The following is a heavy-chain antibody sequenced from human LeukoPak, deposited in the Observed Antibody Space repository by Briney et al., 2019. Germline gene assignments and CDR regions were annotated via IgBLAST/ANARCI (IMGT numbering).Heavy chain of an antibody. V-gene: IGHV4-30-2*02. CDR3: VRRQWELQYFDL. CDR2: IYHSVST. J-gene: IGHJ2*01. Sequence: PSETLSLTCTVSGGSISSGGHYWNWIRQPPGKGLEWIGYIYHSVSTYYNPSLKSRVTISADTSKNQFSLKLNSVTAADTAVYYCVRRQWELQYFDLWGRGTLVAVSS. CDR1: GGSISSGGHY. D-gene: IGHD1-26*01.